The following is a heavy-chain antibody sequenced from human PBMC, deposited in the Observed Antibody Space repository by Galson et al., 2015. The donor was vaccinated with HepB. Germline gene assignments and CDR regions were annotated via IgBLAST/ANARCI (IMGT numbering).Heavy chain of an antibody. CDR3: ARDLRRGYCSSASCTRFDP. J-gene: IGHJ5*02. CDR2: ISAYNGNT. Sequence: SVKVSCKASGYTFTSYGISWVRQAPGQGLEWMGWISAYNGNTNYAQQLQGRVTMTTDTSTTTAYMELRSLRSDDTAVYYCARDLRRGYCSSASCTRFDPWGQGTLVTVSS. D-gene: IGHD2-2*03. CDR1: GYTFTSYG. V-gene: IGHV1-18*01.